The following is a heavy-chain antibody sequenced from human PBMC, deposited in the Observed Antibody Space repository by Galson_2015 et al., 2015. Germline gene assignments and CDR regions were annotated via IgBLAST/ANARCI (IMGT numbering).Heavy chain of an antibody. D-gene: IGHD3-10*01. CDR3: ARIQGVGYDMDV. CDR2: IDWNDDQ. Sequence: PALVKRTQTLTLSCTFSGFSLRTSGMCASWIRHPQGQALEWIALIDWNDDQYYSTTLKNRLTISKDKYKNQVVLTMTNMDPVDSATYYCARIQGVGYDMDVWGQGTTVTAS. V-gene: IGHV2-70*01. J-gene: IGHJ6*02. CDR1: GFSLRTSGMC.